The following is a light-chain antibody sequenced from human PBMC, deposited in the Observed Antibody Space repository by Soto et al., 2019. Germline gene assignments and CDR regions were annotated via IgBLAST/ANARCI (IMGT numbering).Light chain of an antibody. CDR3: QQRSDWPLT. V-gene: IGKV3D-20*02. CDR2: GAS. CDR1: QSVSSRY. J-gene: IGKJ4*01. Sequence: EIVLTQSPGTLSLSPGERATLSCRASQSVSSRYSAWYQQKPGQAPRLLIYGASTRATGIPDRFSGSGSETDFTLTISSLEPEDSGLYYCQQRSDWPLTFGGGARVEVK.